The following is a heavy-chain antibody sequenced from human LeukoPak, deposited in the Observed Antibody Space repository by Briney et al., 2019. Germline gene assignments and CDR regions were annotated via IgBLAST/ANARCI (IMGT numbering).Heavy chain of an antibody. Sequence: GESLKISCKGSGYSFTSYWVAWVRQMPGKGLEWMGIIYPDDSDTRYSPSFQGQVTISADRSISTAYLQWGSLRASDTAIYYCAKSDSWNWNPPMSDYWGQGTLVTVSS. D-gene: IGHD1-1*01. V-gene: IGHV5-51*01. CDR1: GYSFTSYW. CDR3: AKSDSWNWNPPMSDY. CDR2: IYPDDSDT. J-gene: IGHJ4*02.